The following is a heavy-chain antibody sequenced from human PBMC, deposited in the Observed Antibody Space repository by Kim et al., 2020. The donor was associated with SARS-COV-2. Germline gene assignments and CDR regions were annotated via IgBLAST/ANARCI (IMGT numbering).Heavy chain of an antibody. Sequence: GGSLRLSCAASGFTFSSYWMSWVRQAPGKGLEWVANIKQDGSEKYYVDAVKGRFTISRDNAKNSLYLQMNSLRAEDTAVYYCASTAMVTFVDYWGQGTLVTVSS. CDR2: IKQDGSEK. D-gene: IGHD5-18*01. CDR1: GFTFSSYW. CDR3: ASTAMVTFVDY. J-gene: IGHJ4*02. V-gene: IGHV3-7*03.